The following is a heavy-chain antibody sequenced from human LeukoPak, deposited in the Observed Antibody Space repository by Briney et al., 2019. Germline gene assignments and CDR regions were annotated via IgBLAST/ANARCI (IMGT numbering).Heavy chain of an antibody. Sequence: TSETLSLTCTVSGGSISSGGYSWSSIRQPPGKGLEWIGYIYYSGSTYYNPSLKSRVTISVDTSKNQFSLKLSSVTAADTAVYYCAGEADDSSGFYLTRGAFDIWGQGTMVTVSS. CDR1: GGSISSGGYS. CDR3: AGEADDSSGFYLTRGAFDI. V-gene: IGHV4-30-4*07. J-gene: IGHJ3*02. CDR2: IYYSGST. D-gene: IGHD3-22*01.